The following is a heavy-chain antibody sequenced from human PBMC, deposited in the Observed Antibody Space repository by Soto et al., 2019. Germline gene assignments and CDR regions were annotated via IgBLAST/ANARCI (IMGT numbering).Heavy chain of an antibody. CDR3: AREKTPMSPHYFYYGMDV. Sequence: TSETLSLTCTVSGGSISSYYWSWMRQPPGKGLEWIGYIYYDGNTNYNPSLESRVTISVDTTDNQFSLKLNSVTAADTAVYYCAREKTPMSPHYFYYGMDVWGQGTTVTVSS. D-gene: IGHD3-9*01. V-gene: IGHV4-59*01. J-gene: IGHJ6*02. CDR2: IYYDGNT. CDR1: GGSISSYY.